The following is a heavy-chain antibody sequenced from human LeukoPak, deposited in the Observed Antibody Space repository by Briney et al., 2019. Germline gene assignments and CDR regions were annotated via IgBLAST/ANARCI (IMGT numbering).Heavy chain of an antibody. CDR2: MNPNSGNT. Sequence: GASVKVSCKASGYTFTSYDINWVRQATGRGPEWMGWMNPNSGNTGYIQKFQGRVTMTKNTSISTAYMELSSLRSEDTAVYYCARASPMVRGVWYYYGMDVWAKGPRSPSP. D-gene: IGHD3-10*01. CDR1: GYTFTSYD. V-gene: IGHV1-8*01. J-gene: IGHJ6*02. CDR3: ARASPMVRGVWYYYGMDV.